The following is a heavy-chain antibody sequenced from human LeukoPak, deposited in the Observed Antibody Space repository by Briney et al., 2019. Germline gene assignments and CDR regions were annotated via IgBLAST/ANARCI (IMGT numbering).Heavy chain of an antibody. CDR3: AKASGHYYDSSGYPPYYFDY. J-gene: IGHJ4*02. V-gene: IGHV3-9*01. CDR1: GFTFDDYA. CDR2: ISWNSGSI. D-gene: IGHD3-22*01. Sequence: PGGSLRLSCAASGFTFDDYAMHWVRHAPGKGLEWVSGISWNSGSIGYADSVKGRFTISRDNAKNSLYLQMNSLRAEDTALYYCAKASGHYYDSSGYPPYYFDYWGQGTLVTVSS.